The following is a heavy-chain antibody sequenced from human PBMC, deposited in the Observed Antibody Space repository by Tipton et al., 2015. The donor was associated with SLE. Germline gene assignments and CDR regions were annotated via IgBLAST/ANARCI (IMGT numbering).Heavy chain of an antibody. CDR2: IRYDGSNK. CDR1: GFTFSSYG. D-gene: IGHD3-22*01. Sequence: SLRLSCAASGFTFSSYGMHWVRQAPGKGLEWVAFIRYDGSNKYYADSVKGRFTISRDNSKNTLYLQMNSLRAEDTAVYYCAKGGYYDSSGYYHRYWGQGTLVTVSS. J-gene: IGHJ4*02. V-gene: IGHV3-30*02. CDR3: AKGGYYDSSGYYHRY.